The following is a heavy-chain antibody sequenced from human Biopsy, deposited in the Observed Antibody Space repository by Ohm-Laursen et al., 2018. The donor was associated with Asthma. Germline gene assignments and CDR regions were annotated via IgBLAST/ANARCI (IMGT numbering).Heavy chain of an antibody. V-gene: IGHV3-48*01. J-gene: IGHJ1*01. CDR1: GFTFSSYS. CDR2: ISSSSSTI. CDR3: ARTFHFWSPYHAEHYQL. D-gene: IGHD3-3*02. Sequence: GSLRLSCAASGFTFSSYSMNWVRQAPGKGLEWVSYISSSSSTIYYADSVKGRFTISRDNAKSSLYLQMNSLRAEDTAVYYCARTFHFWSPYHAEHYQLWGQGTLVTASS.